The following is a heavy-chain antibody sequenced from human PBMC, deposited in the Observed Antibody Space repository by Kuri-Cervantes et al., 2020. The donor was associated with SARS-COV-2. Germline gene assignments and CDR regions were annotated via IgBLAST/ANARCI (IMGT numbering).Heavy chain of an antibody. CDR1: GGSFSGYY. CDR3: ARHEYDFWSGYLLDFDY. J-gene: IGHJ4*02. V-gene: IGHV4-39*01. D-gene: IGHD3-3*01. CDR2: IYYSGST. Sequence: SQTLSLTCAVYGGSFSGYYWGWIRQPPGKGLEWIGSIYYSGSTYYNPSLKSRVTISVDTSKNQFSLKLSSVTAADTAVYYCARHEYDFWSGYLLDFDYWGQGTLVTVSS.